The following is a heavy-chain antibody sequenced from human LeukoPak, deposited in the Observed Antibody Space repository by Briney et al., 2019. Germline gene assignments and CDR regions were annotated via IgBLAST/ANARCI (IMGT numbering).Heavy chain of an antibody. Sequence: GRSLRLSCAASGFTFDDYAMHWVRQAPGKGLEWVPGISWNSGSIGYADSVKGRFTISRDNAKNSLYLQMNSLRAEDTALYYCAKDTYSSSWYSFRFDPWGQGTLVTVSS. J-gene: IGHJ5*02. CDR3: AKDTYSSSWYSFRFDP. CDR2: ISWNSGSI. V-gene: IGHV3-9*01. CDR1: GFTFDDYA. D-gene: IGHD6-13*01.